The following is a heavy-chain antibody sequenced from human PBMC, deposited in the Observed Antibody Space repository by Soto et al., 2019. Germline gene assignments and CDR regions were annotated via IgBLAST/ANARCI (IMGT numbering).Heavy chain of an antibody. V-gene: IGHV4-34*01. CDR3: ARSSRRTLKFDY. J-gene: IGHJ4*02. CDR1: GGSFSGYY. Sequence: SETLSLTCAVYGGSFSGYYWSWIRQPPGKGLEWIGEINHSGSTNYNPSLKSRVTISVDTSKNQFSLKLSSVTAADTAVYYCARSSRRTLKFDYWGQGTLVTVSS. CDR2: INHSGST. D-gene: IGHD6-6*01.